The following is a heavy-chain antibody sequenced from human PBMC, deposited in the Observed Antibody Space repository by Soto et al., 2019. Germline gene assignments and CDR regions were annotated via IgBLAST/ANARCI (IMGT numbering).Heavy chain of an antibody. CDR2: IIPILGIA. J-gene: IGHJ5*02. V-gene: IGHV1-69*02. Sequence: QVQLVQSGAEVKKPGSSVKVSCKASGGTFSSYTISWVRQAPGQGLEWMGRIIPILGIANYAQKFQGRVTITADKSTSTAYMELSSLRSEDTAVYYCARNSGWYNWFDPWGQGTLVTVSS. D-gene: IGHD6-19*01. CDR3: ARNSGWYNWFDP. CDR1: GGTFSSYT.